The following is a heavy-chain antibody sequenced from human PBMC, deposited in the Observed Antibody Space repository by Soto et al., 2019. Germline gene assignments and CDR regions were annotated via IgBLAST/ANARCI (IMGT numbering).Heavy chain of an antibody. CDR2: ISGSGGST. CDR1: GFTFSSYA. V-gene: IGHV3-23*01. J-gene: IGHJ4*02. Sequence: GSLRLSCAASGFTFSSYAMSWVRQAPGKGLEWVSAISGSGGSTYYADSVKGRFTISRDNSKNTLYLQMNSLRAEDTAVYYCAKSVSVDRSMVRGVIPYFDYWGQGTLVTVSS. CDR3: AKSVSVDRSMVRGVIPYFDY. D-gene: IGHD3-10*01.